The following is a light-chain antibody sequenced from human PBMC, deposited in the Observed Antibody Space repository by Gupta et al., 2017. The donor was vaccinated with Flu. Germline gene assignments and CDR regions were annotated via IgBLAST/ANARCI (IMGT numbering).Light chain of an antibody. CDR3: MQSTQFPVT. CDR2: EVS. V-gene: IGKV2D-29*02. Sequence: VTPGQPASISCNSSQSLLFSNGRTFLFWYHQKPGQSPRLLIYEVSNRFFGVSDRFSGFGSGTDFTLKISRVEVEDVGVYYCMQSTQFPVTFGGGTKVEIE. CDR1: QSLLFSNGRTF. J-gene: IGKJ4*01.